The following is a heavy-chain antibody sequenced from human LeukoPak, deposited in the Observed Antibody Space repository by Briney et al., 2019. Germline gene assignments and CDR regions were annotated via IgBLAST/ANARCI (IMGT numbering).Heavy chain of an antibody. V-gene: IGHV3-23*01. CDR2: ISGSGGST. CDR3: AKDDSSGPDY. Sequence: PSETLSLTCAVYGGSFSGYYWSWVRQAPGKGLEWVSAISGSGGSTYYADSVKGRFTISRDNSKNTLYLQMNSLRAEDTAVYYCAKDDSSGPDYWGQGTLVTVSS. D-gene: IGHD6-19*01. J-gene: IGHJ4*02. CDR1: GGSFSGYY.